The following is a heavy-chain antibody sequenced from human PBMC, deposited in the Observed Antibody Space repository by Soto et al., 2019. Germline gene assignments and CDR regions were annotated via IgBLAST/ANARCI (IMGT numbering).Heavy chain of an antibody. J-gene: IGHJ4*02. V-gene: IGHV4-59*08. CDR1: GGSISNNY. CDR3: ARHYCSGGTCYPTYHFDS. Sequence: SETLSLTCTVSGGSISNNYLSWIRQPPGKGLEWIGSISYSGSTRYNPSLKSRISISIDTSKNRFSLSLTSVTAADTAMYYCARHYCSGGTCYPTYHFDSWGQGTLVTVSS. CDR2: ISYSGST. D-gene: IGHD2-15*01.